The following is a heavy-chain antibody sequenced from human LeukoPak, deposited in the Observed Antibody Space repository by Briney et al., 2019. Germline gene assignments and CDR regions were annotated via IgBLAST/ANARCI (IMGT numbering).Heavy chain of an antibody. CDR3: ARSAGGYSSSWYVDY. CDR1: GFTFSAYA. V-gene: IGHV3-23*05. D-gene: IGHD6-13*01. CDR2: IGSDNKP. Sequence: GGSLRLSCEASGFTFSAYAMTWVRQAPGKGLEWVSSIGSDNKPHYSESVKGRFAISRDNSKSMSFLQLNSLRAEDTAVYYCARSAGGYSSSWYVDYWGQGTLVTVSS. J-gene: IGHJ4*02.